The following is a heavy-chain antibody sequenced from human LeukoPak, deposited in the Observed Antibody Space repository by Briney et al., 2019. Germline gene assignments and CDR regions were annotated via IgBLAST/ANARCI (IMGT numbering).Heavy chain of an antibody. J-gene: IGHJ4*03. CDR1: GGSISSYY. CDR2: IYYSGST. D-gene: IGHD6-13*01. CDR3: ARGLMMAVAGRGEFHY. V-gene: IGHV4-59*01. Sequence: SETLSLTCTVSGGSISSYYWSWIRQPPGKGLEWIGYIYYSGSTNYNPSLKSRVTISVDTSKNQFSLKLSSVTAADTAVYYCARGLMMAVAGRGEFHYWGQGTTVTVSS.